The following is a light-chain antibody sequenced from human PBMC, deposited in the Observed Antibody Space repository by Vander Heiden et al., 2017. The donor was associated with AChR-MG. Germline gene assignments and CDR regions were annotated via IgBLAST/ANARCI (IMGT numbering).Light chain of an antibody. CDR1: QTFSNY. CDR3: HQNYTTHL. CDR2: AAS. Sequence: DIQMTQSPSSLSASVGDRVSITCRASQTFSNYLHWYQQKPGKAPRLLIYAASNLQSGVPSRFSGSASGTDFTLTISSLQPEDFATYYCHQNYTTHLFDQGTRLDIK. J-gene: IGKJ5*01. V-gene: IGKV1-39*01.